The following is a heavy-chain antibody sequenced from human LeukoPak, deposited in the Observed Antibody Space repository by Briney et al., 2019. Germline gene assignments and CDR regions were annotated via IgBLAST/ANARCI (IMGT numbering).Heavy chain of an antibody. CDR1: GYTFTSYG. J-gene: IGHJ6*02. D-gene: IGHD6-13*01. Sequence: GESLKISCKGSGYTFTSYGIAWVRQMPGKGLEWMGNIYPGDSDRRYSPSFQGLVTISADKSVSTAYLQWSSLRASDTAIYYCVVQAALGTSGVWGQGTTVTASS. CDR2: IYPGDSDR. V-gene: IGHV5-51*01. CDR3: VVQAALGTSGV.